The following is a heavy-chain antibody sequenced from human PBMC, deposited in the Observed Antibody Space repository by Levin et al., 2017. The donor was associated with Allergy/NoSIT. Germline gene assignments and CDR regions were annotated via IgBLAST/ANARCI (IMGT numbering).Heavy chain of an antibody. CDR3: TRMGDYPKLTDYYYYYMDG. J-gene: IGHJ6*03. CDR2: IRSKANSYAT. D-gene: IGHD4-11*01. V-gene: IGHV3-73*01. Sequence: PGGSLRLSCAASGFTFSGSAMHWVRQASGKGLEWVGRIRSKANSYATAYAASVKGRFTISRDDSKNTAYLQMNSLKTEDTAVYYCTRMGDYPKLTDYYYYYMDGWGKGTTVTVSS. CDR1: GFTFSGSA.